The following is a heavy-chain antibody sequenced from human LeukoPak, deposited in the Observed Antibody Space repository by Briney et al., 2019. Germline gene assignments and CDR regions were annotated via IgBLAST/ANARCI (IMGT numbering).Heavy chain of an antibody. CDR1: AASISSYY. D-gene: IGHD3-22*01. J-gene: IGHJ4*02. CDR3: ARGGSSGYYYG. Sequence: PSETLSLTCTVAAASISSYYWSWIRHPAGKGLEWLGRLYTSGSTNYNPSLKSQVTMSVDTSKNQFSLKLTSMTAADTAVYYCARGGSSGYYYGWGQGTLVTVSS. CDR2: LYTSGST. V-gene: IGHV4-4*07.